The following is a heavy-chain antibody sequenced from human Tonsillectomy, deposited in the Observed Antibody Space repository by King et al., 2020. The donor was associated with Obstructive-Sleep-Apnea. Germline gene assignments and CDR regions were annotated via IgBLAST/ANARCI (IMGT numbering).Heavy chain of an antibody. CDR2: ISYDGSNK. V-gene: IGHV3-30*18. CDR1: GFIFNSYG. CDR3: AKDASAFRVGATGYFDY. J-gene: IGHJ4*02. Sequence: VQLVESGGGVVQPGRSLRLSCATSGFIFNSYGMHWVRQAPGKGLAWVAIISYDGSNKYYADSVKGRFTISRDNSKNTLYLQMGSLRPEDTAVYYCAKDASAFRVGATGYFDYWGQGALVTVSS. D-gene: IGHD1-26*01.